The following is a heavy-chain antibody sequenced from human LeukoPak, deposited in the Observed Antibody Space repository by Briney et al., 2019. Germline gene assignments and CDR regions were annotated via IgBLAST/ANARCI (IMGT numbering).Heavy chain of an antibody. CDR3: GLSRGSGSYLSH. Sequence: KPSETLSLTCAVYGGSFSGYYWSWIRQPPGKGLEWIGEINHSGSTNYNPSLKSRVTISVDTSKNQFSLKLSSVTAAVTAVYYCGLSRGSGSYLSHWGQGTLVPVSS. J-gene: IGHJ4*02. CDR2: INHSGST. V-gene: IGHV4-34*01. CDR1: GGSFSGYY. D-gene: IGHD3-10*01.